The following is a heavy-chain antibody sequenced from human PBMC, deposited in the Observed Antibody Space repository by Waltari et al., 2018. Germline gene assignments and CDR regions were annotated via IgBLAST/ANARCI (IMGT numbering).Heavy chain of an antibody. Sequence: EVQLVQSGAEVKKPGESLKISCKGSGYSFTSYWIGWVRQMPGKGLEWMGIIYHGYSDTKSSPSFQGQVTLSADKSISTAYLQWSSLEASEHAMYFCERQMVGGKRTNWFDPWGQGTLVTVSS. J-gene: IGHJ5*02. D-gene: IGHD2-15*01. CDR1: GYSFTSYW. CDR3: ERQMVGGKRTNWFDP. CDR2: IYHGYSDT. V-gene: IGHV5-51*01.